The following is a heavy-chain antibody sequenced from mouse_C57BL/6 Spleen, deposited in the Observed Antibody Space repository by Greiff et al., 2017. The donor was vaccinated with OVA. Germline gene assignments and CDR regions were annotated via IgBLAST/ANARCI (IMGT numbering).Heavy chain of an antibody. CDR3: ARGLYSNGFDV. CDR1: GYTFTSYW. V-gene: IGHV1-52*01. D-gene: IGHD2-5*01. Sequence: VQLQQPGAELVRPGSSVKLSCKASGYTFTSYWMHWVKQRPIQGLEWIGNIDPSDSETHYNQKFKDKATLTVDKSSSTAYMQLSSLTSEDSAVYYCARGLYSNGFDVWGTGTTVTVSS. CDR2: IDPSDSET. J-gene: IGHJ1*03.